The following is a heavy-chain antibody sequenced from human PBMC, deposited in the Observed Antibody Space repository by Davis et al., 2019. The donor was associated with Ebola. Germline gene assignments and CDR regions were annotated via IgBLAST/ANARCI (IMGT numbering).Heavy chain of an antibody. CDR1: GFTFSSYG. CDR3: ARDRPEVVAAIPTFYFDY. J-gene: IGHJ4*02. Sequence: PGGSLRLSCAASGFTFSSYGMHWVRQAPGKGLEWVAVIWYDGSNKYYADSVKGRFTISRDNSKNTLYLQMNSLRAEDTAVYYCARDRPEVVAAIPTFYFDYWGQGTLVTVSS. V-gene: IGHV3-33*01. CDR2: IWYDGSNK. D-gene: IGHD2-15*01.